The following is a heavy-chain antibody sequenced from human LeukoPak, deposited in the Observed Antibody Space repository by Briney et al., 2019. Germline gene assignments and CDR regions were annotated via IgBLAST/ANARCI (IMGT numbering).Heavy chain of an antibody. Sequence: GGSLRLSCAASGFTFSSYSMNWVRQAPGKGLEWVSSISSSSSYTYYADSVKGRFTISRDNAKNSLYLQMNSLRAEDTAVYYCATPYYYDSSGYDYWGQGTLVTVSS. CDR2: ISSSSSYT. D-gene: IGHD3-22*01. CDR1: GFTFSSYS. V-gene: IGHV3-21*04. CDR3: ATPYYYDSSGYDY. J-gene: IGHJ4*02.